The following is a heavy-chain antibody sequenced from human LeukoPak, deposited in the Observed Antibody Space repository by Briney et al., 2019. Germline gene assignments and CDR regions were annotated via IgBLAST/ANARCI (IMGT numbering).Heavy chain of an antibody. Sequence: SETLSLTCAVYGGSFSGYYWSWIRQPPGQGLEWIGEINHSGSTNYNPSLKSRVTISVDTSKNQFSLKLSSVTAADTAVYCCARGPLPTMTLDYWGQGTLVTVSS. D-gene: IGHD3-22*01. J-gene: IGHJ4*02. CDR3: ARGPLPTMTLDY. V-gene: IGHV4-34*01. CDR2: INHSGST. CDR1: GGSFSGYY.